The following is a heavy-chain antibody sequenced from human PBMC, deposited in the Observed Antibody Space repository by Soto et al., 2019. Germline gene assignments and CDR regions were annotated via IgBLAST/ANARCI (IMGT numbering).Heavy chain of an antibody. Sequence: SETLSLTCAVSGGSFTSNNWWTWVRQPPGQGLEWIGEIYRTGSTNYNPSLKSRVTISLDKSENQFSLKVTSLTAADTAVYYCASRDQRASVDYSGQGTLVTVSS. CDR2: IYRTGST. D-gene: IGHD1-26*01. CDR3: ASRDQRASVDY. V-gene: IGHV4-4*02. CDR1: GGSFTSNNW. J-gene: IGHJ4*02.